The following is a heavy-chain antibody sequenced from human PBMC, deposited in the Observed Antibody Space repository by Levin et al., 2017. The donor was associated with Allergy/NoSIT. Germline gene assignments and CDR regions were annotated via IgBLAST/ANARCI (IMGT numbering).Heavy chain of an antibody. D-gene: IGHD3-10*02. V-gene: IGHV4-4*02. CDR3: ARDVRDYTSSHFGWFDP. J-gene: IGHJ5*02. Sequence: GSLRLSCAVSGGSISSSHWWTWVRQPPGKGLECIGQIYHSGSTNYNPSLKSRVTISLDKSKNQFSLKLTSVTAADSAVYYCARDVRDYTSSHFGWFDPWGQGTLVTVSS. CDR2: IYHSGST. CDR1: GGSISSSHW.